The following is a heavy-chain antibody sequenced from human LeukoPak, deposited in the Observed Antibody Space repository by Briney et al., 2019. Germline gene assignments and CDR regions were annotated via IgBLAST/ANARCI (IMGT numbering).Heavy chain of an antibody. D-gene: IGHD3-3*01. CDR3: ARVGRDYDFWSGYRKNEYYFDY. V-gene: IGHV3-7*01. Sequence: GGSLRLSCAASGFTFSSYWMSWVRQAPGTGLEWVANIKQDGSEKYYVDSVKGRFTISRDNAKNSLYLQMNSLRAEDTAVYYCARVGRDYDFWSGYRKNEYYFDYWGQGTLVTVSS. CDR2: IKQDGSEK. J-gene: IGHJ4*02. CDR1: GFTFSSYW.